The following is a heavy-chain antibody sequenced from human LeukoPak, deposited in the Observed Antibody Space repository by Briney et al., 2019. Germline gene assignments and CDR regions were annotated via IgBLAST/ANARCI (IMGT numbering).Heavy chain of an antibody. CDR1: GGSINSGSHY. V-gene: IGHV4-39*07. J-gene: IGHJ4*02. CDR2: IYYSGST. Sequence: SETLSLTCIVSGGSINSGSHYWGWIRQPPGKGLAWIGSIYYSGSTYYNPSLKSRVTISVDTSKNQFSLKLSSVTAADTAVYYCARGGPLVGYYFDYWGQGTLVTVSS. D-gene: IGHD2-21*01. CDR3: ARGGPLVGYYFDY.